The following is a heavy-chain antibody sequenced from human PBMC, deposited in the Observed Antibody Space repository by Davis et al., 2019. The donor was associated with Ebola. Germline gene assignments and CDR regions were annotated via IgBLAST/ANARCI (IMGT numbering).Heavy chain of an antibody. V-gene: IGHV4-34*01. Sequence: SETPSLTCAVYGVSFSGYYWSWIRQPPGKGLEWIGEINHSGSTNYNPSLKSRVTISVDTSKNQFSLKLSSVTAADTAVYYCARLKYGDLDYWGQGTLVTVSS. CDR3: ARLKYGDLDY. J-gene: IGHJ4*02. D-gene: IGHD4-17*01. CDR2: INHSGST. CDR1: GVSFSGYY.